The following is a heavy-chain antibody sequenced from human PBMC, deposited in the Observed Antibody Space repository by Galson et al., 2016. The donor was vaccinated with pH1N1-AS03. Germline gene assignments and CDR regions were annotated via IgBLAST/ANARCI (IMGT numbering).Heavy chain of an antibody. V-gene: IGHV3-30*18. CDR2: ITSDGSNT. Sequence: SLRLSCAASGFTFSNFGMLWVRQAPGKGLEWVAIITSDGSNTYYADSVKGRFSISRDNSKNTLFLQMSALRAEDTAVYYCANELNYDFWSGYSVHWGQGALVTVSS. J-gene: IGHJ4*02. CDR3: ANELNYDFWSGYSVH. CDR1: GFTFSNFG. D-gene: IGHD3/OR15-3a*01.